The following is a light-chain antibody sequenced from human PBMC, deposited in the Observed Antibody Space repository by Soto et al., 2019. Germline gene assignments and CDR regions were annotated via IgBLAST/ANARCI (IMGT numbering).Light chain of an antibody. J-gene: IGKJ1*01. CDR1: QSVSSSY. CDR2: GAS. V-gene: IGKV3-20*01. Sequence: ETVLTQSPGTLSLSPGERATLSCRASQSVSSSYLGWYQQKPGQAPRLLIYGASSRATGIPDRFSGSGSGTARTLAISTRDAEEISVYYCQQYGTAVTLGQGTKVEIK. CDR3: QQYGTAVT.